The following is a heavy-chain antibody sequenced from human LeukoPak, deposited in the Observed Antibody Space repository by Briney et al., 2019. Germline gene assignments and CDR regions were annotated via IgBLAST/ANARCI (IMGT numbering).Heavy chain of an antibody. J-gene: IGHJ1*01. V-gene: IGHV3-23*01. CDR2: ISGSGGST. Sequence: PGGSLRLSCAASGFTFSSYAMSWVRQAPGKVLEWVSAISGSGGSTYYADSVKGRFTISRYNSKNTLYLQMNSLRAEDTAVYYCAKDPGTVIAVAGTFQHWGQGTLVTVSS. D-gene: IGHD6-19*01. CDR3: AKDPGTVIAVAGTFQH. CDR1: GFTFSSYA.